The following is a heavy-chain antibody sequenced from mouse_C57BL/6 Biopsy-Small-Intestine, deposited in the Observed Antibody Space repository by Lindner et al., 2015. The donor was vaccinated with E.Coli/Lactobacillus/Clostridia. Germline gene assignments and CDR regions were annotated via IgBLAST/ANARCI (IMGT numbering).Heavy chain of an antibody. D-gene: IGHD1-1*01. CDR1: FHLQYLC. V-gene: IGHV10-3*01. CDR2: IRSKSSNYAT. CDR3: VREALRYPYYYAMDY. Sequence: VQLQESGGGLVQPKGSXKLSLCRLWFHLQYLCHALGPPGSRKRVWNGFARIRSKSSNYATYYADSVKDRFTISRDDSQSMLYLQMNNLKTEDTAMYYCVREALRYPYYYAMDYWGQGTSVTVSS. J-gene: IGHJ4*01.